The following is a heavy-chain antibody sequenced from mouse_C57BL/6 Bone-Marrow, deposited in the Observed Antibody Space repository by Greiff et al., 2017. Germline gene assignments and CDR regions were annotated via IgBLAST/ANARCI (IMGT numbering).Heavy chain of an antibody. J-gene: IGHJ2*01. CDR2: IYPGDGDT. V-gene: IGHV1-82*01. D-gene: IGHD1-1*01. Sequence: QVQLQQSGPELVKPGASVKISCKASGYAFSSSWMNWVKQRPGEGLEWIGRIYPGDGDTNYNGKFKGKATLTADKSSSTAYMQLHRLTSGDSAVYVCGYYGSSYEGAFDDWGQGNTLTGFS. CDR1: GYAFSSSW. CDR3: GYYGSSYEGAFDD.